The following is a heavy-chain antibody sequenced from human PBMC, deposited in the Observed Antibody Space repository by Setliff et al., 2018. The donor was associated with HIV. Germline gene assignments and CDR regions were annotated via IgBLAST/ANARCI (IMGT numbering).Heavy chain of an antibody. Sequence: VKVSCKASGGTSSNYAINWVRQAPGQGLEWMGGISPIFGTSNYAQKFQGRVTITADESTSTAYMELSSLRSTDTAVYYCARDAVPHCSDASCYGRGAFDVWGQGTLVTVSS. D-gene: IGHD2-2*01. J-gene: IGHJ3*01. V-gene: IGHV1-69*01. CDR3: ARDAVPHCSDASCYGRGAFDV. CDR2: ISPIFGTS. CDR1: GGTSSNYA.